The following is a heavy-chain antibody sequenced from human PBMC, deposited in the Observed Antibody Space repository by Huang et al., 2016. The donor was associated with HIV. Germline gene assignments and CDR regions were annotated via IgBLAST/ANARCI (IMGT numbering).Heavy chain of an antibody. CDR3: ARGFQAKPGDY. CDR2: RNLDGSAR. Sequence: EVHLVESGGGLVRPGRSLRFSCAASGFTFRSYWMNWVRQAPGRGLEWGANRNLDGSARFYVDSVRGRFTISRDNANNSVSLQLNSLKAEDTGVYYCARGFQAKPGDYWGQGTLVTVSS. J-gene: IGHJ4*02. V-gene: IGHV3-7*01. CDR1: GFTFRSYW.